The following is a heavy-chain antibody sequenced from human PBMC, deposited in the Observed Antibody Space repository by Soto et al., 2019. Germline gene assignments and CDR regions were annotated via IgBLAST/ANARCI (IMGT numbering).Heavy chain of an antibody. D-gene: IGHD3-22*01. Sequence: SETLSLTCTVSGGSISSGGYYWSWIRQHPGKGLEWIGYIYYSGSTYYNPSLKSRVTISVDTSKNQFSLKLSSVTAADTAVYYCARGPYYDSSGYYWFAPWGQGTLVTVSS. CDR1: GGSISSGGYY. V-gene: IGHV4-31*03. CDR2: IYYSGST. CDR3: ARGPYYDSSGYYWFAP. J-gene: IGHJ5*02.